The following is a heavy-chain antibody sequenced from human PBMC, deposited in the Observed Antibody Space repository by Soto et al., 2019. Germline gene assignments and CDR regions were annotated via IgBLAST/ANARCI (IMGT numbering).Heavy chain of an antibody. Sequence: GGSLRLSCTASGFTFADYEMNWFRQAPGKGLEWVSFIRSKDYGGAAHYAASVEDRFIISRDDSKSVSYLQMNSLRTEDTAVYYCARNSRVGESLPLNYYAMDVWGQGTTVTVS. J-gene: IGHJ6*02. CDR1: GFTFADYE. V-gene: IGHV3-49*03. D-gene: IGHD3-10*01. CDR2: IRSKDYGGAA. CDR3: ARNSRVGESLPLNYYAMDV.